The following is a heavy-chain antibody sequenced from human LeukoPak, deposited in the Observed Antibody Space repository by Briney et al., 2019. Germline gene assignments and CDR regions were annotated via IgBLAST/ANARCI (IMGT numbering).Heavy chain of an antibody. CDR3: AKDLHDSSGYYYR. Sequence: GGSLRPSCAASGFTFSSYAMSWVRQAPGKGLEWVSAISGSGVSTYYADSVKGRFTISRDNSKNTLYLQMNSLRAEDTAVYYCAKDLHDSSGYYYRWGQGTLVTVSS. V-gene: IGHV3-23*01. D-gene: IGHD3-22*01. J-gene: IGHJ4*02. CDR2: ISGSGVST. CDR1: GFTFSSYA.